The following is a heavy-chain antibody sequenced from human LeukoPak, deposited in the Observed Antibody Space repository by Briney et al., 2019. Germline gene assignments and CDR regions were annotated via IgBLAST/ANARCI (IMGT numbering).Heavy chain of an antibody. D-gene: IGHD3-22*01. Sequence: SETLSLTCAVYGGSFSGYYWSWIRQPPGKGLEWIGEINHSGSTNYNPSLKSRVTISVDTSKNQLSLKLSSVTAADTAVYYCARGFVYYDSSGYYNYYYYMDVWGKGTTVTVSS. CDR2: INHSGST. J-gene: IGHJ6*03. V-gene: IGHV4-34*01. CDR1: GGSFSGYY. CDR3: ARGFVYYDSSGYYNYYYYMDV.